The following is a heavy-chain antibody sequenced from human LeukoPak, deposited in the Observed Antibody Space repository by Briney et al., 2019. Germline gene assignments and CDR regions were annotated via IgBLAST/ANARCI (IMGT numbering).Heavy chain of an antibody. CDR3: ARGPDIFTAFSPDF. CDR1: GFTLRTDS. D-gene: IGHD3-9*01. Sequence: PGGSLRLSCASFGFTLRTDSLDWLRHAPGKGLEGVPSISNSGTYIYYADSVKGRFTLSRDNAKNSLYLQRDSLRAEDTAVYYCARGPDIFTAFSPDFWGQGTLVTVSS. V-gene: IGHV3-21*01. J-gene: IGHJ4*02. CDR2: ISNSGTYI.